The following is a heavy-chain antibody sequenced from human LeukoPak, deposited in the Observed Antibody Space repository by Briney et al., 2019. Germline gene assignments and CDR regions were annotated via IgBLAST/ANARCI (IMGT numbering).Heavy chain of an antibody. CDR3: ATSPMIVVVIPYFDY. V-gene: IGHV3-23*01. CDR1: GFTFSSYA. Sequence: SGGSLRPSCAASGFTFSSYAMSWVRQAPGKGLEWVSAISGSGGSTYYADSVKGRFTISRDNSKNTLYLQMNSLRAEDTAVYYCATSPMIVVVIPYFDYWGQGTLVTVSS. J-gene: IGHJ4*02. CDR2: ISGSGGST. D-gene: IGHD3-22*01.